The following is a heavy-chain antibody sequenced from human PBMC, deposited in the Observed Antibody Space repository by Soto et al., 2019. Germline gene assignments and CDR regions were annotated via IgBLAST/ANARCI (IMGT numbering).Heavy chain of an antibody. Sequence: QVQLQESGPGLVKPSGTLSLTCAVSGGSISNNWWSWVRQPPGKGLEWIGEIHQGGSTNYSPSLKSRVTISVDKSKNQFALKLNSVTAADTAVYYCARAGGCTSTSCDLDHWSQGTLVTVSS. J-gene: IGHJ4*02. CDR3: ARAGGCTSTSCDLDH. V-gene: IGHV4-4*02. CDR2: IHQGGST. CDR1: GGSISNNW. D-gene: IGHD2-2*01.